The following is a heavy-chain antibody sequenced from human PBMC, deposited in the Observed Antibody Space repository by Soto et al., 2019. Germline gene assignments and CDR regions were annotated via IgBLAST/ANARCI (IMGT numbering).Heavy chain of an antibody. V-gene: IGHV3-23*01. CDR2: ISGSGGST. J-gene: IGHJ4*02. D-gene: IGHD3-3*01. CDR3: AKDYYDFWSGYYKADPGLPSRVY. CDR1: GFTFSSYA. Sequence: PGGSLRLSCAASGFTFSSYAMSWVRQAPGKGLEWVSAISGSGGSTYYADSVKGRFTISRDNSKNTLYLQMNSLRAEDTAVYYCAKDYYDFWSGYYKADPGLPSRVYWGQGTLVTVSS.